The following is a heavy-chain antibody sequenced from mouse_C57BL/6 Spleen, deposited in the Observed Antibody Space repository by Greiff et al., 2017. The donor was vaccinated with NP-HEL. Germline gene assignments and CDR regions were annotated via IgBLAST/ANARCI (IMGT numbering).Heavy chain of an antibody. CDR3: ARKGGYFDY. D-gene: IGHD3-3*01. CDR1: GYTFTSYW. V-gene: IGHV1-69*01. J-gene: IGHJ2*01. Sequence: VQLQQPGAELVMPGASVKLSCKASGYTFTSYWMHWVKQRPGQGLEWIGEIDPSDSYTNYNQKFKGKSTVTVDKSASTAYMQLSSLTSEDSAVYYWARKGGYFDYWGQGTTLTVSS. CDR2: IDPSDSYT.